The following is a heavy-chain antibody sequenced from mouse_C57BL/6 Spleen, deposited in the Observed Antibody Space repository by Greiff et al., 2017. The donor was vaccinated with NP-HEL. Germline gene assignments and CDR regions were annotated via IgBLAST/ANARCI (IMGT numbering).Heavy chain of an antibody. CDR1: GYAFSSSW. CDR3: AREITTVVARVFDY. D-gene: IGHD1-1*01. V-gene: IGHV1-82*01. J-gene: IGHJ2*01. CDR2: IYPGDGDT. Sequence: VQVVESGPELVKPGASVKISYKASGYAFSSSWMNWVKQRPGKGLEWIGRIYPGDGDTNYNGKFKGKATLTADKSSSTAYMQLSSLTSEDSAVYFCAREITTVVARVFDYWGQGTTLTVSS.